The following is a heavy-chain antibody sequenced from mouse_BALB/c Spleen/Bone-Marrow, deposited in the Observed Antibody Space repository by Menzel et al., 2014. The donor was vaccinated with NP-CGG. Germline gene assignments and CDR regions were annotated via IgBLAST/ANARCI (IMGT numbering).Heavy chain of an antibody. Sequence: QVQLQQSGAELMKPGASVKISCKATGYTFSTYWIEWVKQRPGHGLEWIGEILPGSGTTNYNEKFKGKATFTADTSSNTAYMQLSSLASEDSAVYYCVRLITTGGFAYWGQGTLVTVSA. CDR1: GYTFSTYW. CDR3: VRLITTGGFAY. D-gene: IGHD2-4*01. CDR2: ILPGSGTT. J-gene: IGHJ3*01. V-gene: IGHV1-9*01.